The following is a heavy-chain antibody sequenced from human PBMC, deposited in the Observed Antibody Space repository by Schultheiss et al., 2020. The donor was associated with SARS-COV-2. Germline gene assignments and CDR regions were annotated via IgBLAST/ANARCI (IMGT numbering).Heavy chain of an antibody. CDR3: ASTGYSSGYDY. V-gene: IGHV3-33*08. J-gene: IGHJ4*02. D-gene: IGHD6-19*01. Sequence: GESLKISCAASGFTFSSYGMHWVRQAPGKGLEWVAVIWYDGSNKYYAASVKGRFTISRDNSKNTLYLQMNSLRAEDTAVYYCASTGYSSGYDYWGQGTLVTVSS. CDR1: GFTFSSYG. CDR2: IWYDGSNK.